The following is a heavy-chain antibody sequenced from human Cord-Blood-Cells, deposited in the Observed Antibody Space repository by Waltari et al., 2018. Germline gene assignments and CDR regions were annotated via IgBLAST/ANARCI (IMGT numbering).Heavy chain of an antibody. D-gene: IGHD6-13*01. CDR1: GFSLSTSGVG. Sequence: QITLKESGPTLVKPTQTLTLTCTFSGFSLSTSGVGVGWIRQPPGKALEWLALIYWNDDKRYSPSLKSRLTITKDTSKNQVVLTRTNMDPVDTATYYCAHSPEGSWSYYYYMDVWGKGTTVTVSS. CDR2: IYWNDDK. V-gene: IGHV2-5*01. CDR3: AHSPEGSWSYYYYMDV. J-gene: IGHJ6*03.